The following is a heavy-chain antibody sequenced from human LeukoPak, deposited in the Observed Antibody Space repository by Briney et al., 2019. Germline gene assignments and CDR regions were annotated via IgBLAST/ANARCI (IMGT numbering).Heavy chain of an antibody. D-gene: IGHD3-10*02. Sequence: PGGSLRLSCAGSGFPFSSYSMNWVRQAPGKGLEWVSYISSSGGTIYYADSVKGRFTISRDNAKNSLYLQMNSLRAEDTAVYYCARGRVYVYYFDYWGQGTLVTVSS. CDR3: ARGRVYVYYFDY. J-gene: IGHJ4*02. CDR1: GFPFSSYS. CDR2: ISSSGGTI. V-gene: IGHV3-48*04.